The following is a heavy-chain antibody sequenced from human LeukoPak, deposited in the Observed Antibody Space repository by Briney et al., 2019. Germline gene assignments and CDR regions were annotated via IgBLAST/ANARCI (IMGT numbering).Heavy chain of an antibody. V-gene: IGHV1-8*01. Sequence: ASLTLSCKASGYTFTSYDMNWVRQATGQGLEWMGWMNPNSGNTGYAQKFQGRVTMTRNTSISTAYMELSSLRSEDTALYYGASVSAWGKLELRWFDPWGQGTLVTVSS. J-gene: IGHJ5*02. CDR1: GYTFTSYD. CDR3: ASVSAWGKLELRWFDP. CDR2: MNPNSGNT. D-gene: IGHD1-7*01.